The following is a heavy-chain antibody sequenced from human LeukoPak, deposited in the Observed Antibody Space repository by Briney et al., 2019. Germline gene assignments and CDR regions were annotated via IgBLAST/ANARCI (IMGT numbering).Heavy chain of an antibody. Sequence: ASVKVSCKASGGTFSSYAISWVRQAPGQGLEWMGGIIPIFGTANYAQKFQGRVTITADESTSTAYMELNSLKSEDTAVYYCARARGGIVVVPAAIPSGQTAYYYGMDVWGKGTTVTVSS. CDR1: GGTFSSYA. D-gene: IGHD2-2*01. CDR3: ARARGGIVVVPAAIPSGQTAYYYGMDV. J-gene: IGHJ6*04. CDR2: IIPIFGTA. V-gene: IGHV1-69*13.